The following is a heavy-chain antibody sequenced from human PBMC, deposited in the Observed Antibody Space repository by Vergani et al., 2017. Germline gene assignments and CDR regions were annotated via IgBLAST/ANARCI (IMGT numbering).Heavy chain of an antibody. D-gene: IGHD2-15*01. CDR2: IYGSGVT. CDR1: GGSIRGGNYQ. CDR3: TRHWAVVAANNWFDP. Sequence: QVQLQESGPGLVKPSQTLSLTCTVSGGSIRGGNYQWNWIRQPAGKGLEWIGYIYGSGVTRYNPSLESRITMSVDTSKNQFSLKLSSVTAADTAVYYCTRHWAVVAANNWFDPWGQGTLVTVSS. J-gene: IGHJ5*02. V-gene: IGHV4-61*02.